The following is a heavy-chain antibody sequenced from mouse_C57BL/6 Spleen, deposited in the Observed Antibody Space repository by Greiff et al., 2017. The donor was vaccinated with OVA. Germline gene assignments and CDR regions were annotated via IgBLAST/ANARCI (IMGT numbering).Heavy chain of an antibody. J-gene: IGHJ3*01. CDR2: IYPGSGST. CDR3: ARQGPEFAY. Sequence: VQLQQPGAELVKPGASVKLSCKASGYTFTSYWITWVKQRPVQGLEWIGDIYPGSGSTNYNEKFKSKATLTVDTSSSTAYMQRSSLTAEDSAVYYCARQGPEFAYWGQGTLVTVSA. V-gene: IGHV1-55*01. CDR1: GYTFTSYW.